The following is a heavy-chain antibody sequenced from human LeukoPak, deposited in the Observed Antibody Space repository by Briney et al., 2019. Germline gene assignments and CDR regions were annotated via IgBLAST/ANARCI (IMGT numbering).Heavy chain of an antibody. D-gene: IGHD3-3*01. CDR2: INSDGSST. CDR1: GFTFSSYW. Sequence: PGGSLRLSCAASGFTFSSYWMHWVRQAPGKGLVWVSRINSDGSSTSYADSVKGRFTISRDNAKNTLYLQMNSLRAEDTAVYYCARVPYYDFWSGSPTPKYGMDVWGQGTTVTVSS. J-gene: IGHJ6*02. V-gene: IGHV3-74*01. CDR3: ARVPYYDFWSGSPTPKYGMDV.